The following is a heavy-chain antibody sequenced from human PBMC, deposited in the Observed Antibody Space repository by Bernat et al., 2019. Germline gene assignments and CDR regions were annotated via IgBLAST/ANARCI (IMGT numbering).Heavy chain of an antibody. D-gene: IGHD1-1*01. CDR2: INQDGSEK. CDR3: ARSPATGTVDY. Sequence: VQVVGSGGGLVQPGGALRLACAASGFTFSRYWMSWVRQAPGKGLEWVANINQDGSEKYYVDSVEGRFTISRDNAKNSRFLQMDSLRDDDTDVYYCARSPATGTVDYWGQGTLVTVSS. V-gene: IGHV3-7*03. CDR1: GFTFSRYW. J-gene: IGHJ4*02.